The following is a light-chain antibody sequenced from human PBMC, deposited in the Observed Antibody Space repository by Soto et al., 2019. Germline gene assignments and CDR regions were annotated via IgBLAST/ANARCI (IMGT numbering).Light chain of an antibody. CDR2: DDS. CDR1: NIGSKR. Sequence: SYVLTQPPSVSVAPGQTARITCGGNNIGSKRVLWYQQKPGQAPVLVVYDDSDRPSGIPERFSGSNSGKAATLTISRVEAGDEADYYCQVWETISDQYVFGTGTKLTVL. CDR3: QVWETISDQYV. J-gene: IGLJ1*01. V-gene: IGLV3-21*02.